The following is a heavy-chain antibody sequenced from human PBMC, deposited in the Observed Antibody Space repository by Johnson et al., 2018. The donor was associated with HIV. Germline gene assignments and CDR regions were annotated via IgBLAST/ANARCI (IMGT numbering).Heavy chain of an antibody. V-gene: IGHV3-30*02. D-gene: IGHD3-22*01. CDR1: GFSFSSYG. Sequence: VQLVESGGGVVQPGGSLRLSCAASGFSFSSYGMHWVRQAPGKGLEWVAFIRYDGSNKYYADSVKGRFTISRDNSKNTLYLQMNSLRAEDTAVYYCAKGNDYDSSGYYGSTHAFDIWGQGTMVTVSS. CDR3: AKGNDYDSSGYYGSTHAFDI. CDR2: IRYDGSNK. J-gene: IGHJ3*02.